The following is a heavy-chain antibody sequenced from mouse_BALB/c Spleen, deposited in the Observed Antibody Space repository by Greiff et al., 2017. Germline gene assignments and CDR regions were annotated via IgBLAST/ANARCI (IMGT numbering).Heavy chain of an antibody. CDR1: GFSLSTSGMG. D-gene: IGHD2-14*01. CDR2: IYWDDDK. CDR3: ARRVGYYRYGFDY. Sequence: QVTLKVSGPGILQPSQTLSLTCSFSGFSLSTSGMGVSWLRQPSGKGLEWLAHIYWDDDKRYNPSLKSRLTISKDTSRNQVFLKITSVDTADTATYYCARRVGYYRYGFDYWGQGTTLTVSS. J-gene: IGHJ2*01. V-gene: IGHV8-12*01.